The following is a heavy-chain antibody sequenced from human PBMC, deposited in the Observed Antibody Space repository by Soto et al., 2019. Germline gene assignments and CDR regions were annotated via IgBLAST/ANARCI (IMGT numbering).Heavy chain of an antibody. V-gene: IGHV4-61*01. CDR1: GGCVSSGSYY. D-gene: IGHD3-9*01. J-gene: IGHJ5*02. CDR2: IYYSGST. Sequence: ETLSLTCTVSGGCVSSGSYYWSWIRQPPGKGLEWIGYIYYSGSTNYNPSLKSRVTISVDTSKNQFSLKLSSVTAADTAVYYCAREYDYDILTGYYTFDPWGQGTLVTVSS. CDR3: AREYDYDILTGYYTFDP.